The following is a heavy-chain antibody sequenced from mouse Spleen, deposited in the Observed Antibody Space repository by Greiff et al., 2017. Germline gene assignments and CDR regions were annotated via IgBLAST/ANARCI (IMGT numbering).Heavy chain of an antibody. CDR1: GFSLTSYG. J-gene: IGHJ4*01. CDR3: ARIDYYAMDY. V-gene: IGHV2-6*01. CDR2: IWGGGST. Sequence: VKLMESGPGLVAPSQSLSITCNVSGFSLTSYGVDWVRQSPGKGLEWLGVIWGGGSTNYNSALKSRLSISKDNSKSQVFLKMNSLQTDDTAMYYGARIDYYAMDYWGQGTSVTVSS.